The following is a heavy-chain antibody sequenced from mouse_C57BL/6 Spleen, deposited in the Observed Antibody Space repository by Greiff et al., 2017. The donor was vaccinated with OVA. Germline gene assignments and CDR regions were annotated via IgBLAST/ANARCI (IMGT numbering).Heavy chain of an antibody. CDR2: INPNNGGT. Sequence: VQLQQSGPELVKPGASVKISCKASGYTFTDYYMNWVKQSHGKSLEWIGDINPNNGGTSYNQKFKGKATLTVDKSSSTAYMELRSLTSEDSAVYDCARGTGTGYFDVWGTGTTVTVSS. CDR1: GYTFTDYY. CDR3: ARGTGTGYFDV. V-gene: IGHV1-26*01. D-gene: IGHD4-1*01. J-gene: IGHJ1*03.